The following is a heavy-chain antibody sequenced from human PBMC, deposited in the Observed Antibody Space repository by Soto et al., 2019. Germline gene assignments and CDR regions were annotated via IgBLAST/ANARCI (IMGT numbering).Heavy chain of an antibody. V-gene: IGHV5-51*01. Sequence: GESLKISCXGSGYTFSSYWIGWVRQMPGKGLEWMGIIYPGDFDTRYSPSFQGQVTISADKSISTAYLQWSSLKASDTAMYYCARPRDSSSSYYFDSWGQGTLVTVSS. CDR3: ARPRDSSSSYYFDS. CDR1: GYTFSSYW. D-gene: IGHD6-13*01. CDR2: IYPGDFDT. J-gene: IGHJ4*02.